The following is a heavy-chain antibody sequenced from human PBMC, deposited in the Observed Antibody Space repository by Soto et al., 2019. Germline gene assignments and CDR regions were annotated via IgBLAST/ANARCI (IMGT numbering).Heavy chain of an antibody. V-gene: IGHV3-74*01. CDR3: ASGGIAGH. D-gene: IGHD6-13*01. Sequence: EVQLVESGGGLVQPGGSLRLSCAASGFTFSNNWMHWVRQAPGKGPVWVSRINSDGSSTYYADSVKGRFTISRDNAKTKLYLQMNSLRADDKAVYYCASGGIAGHWGQGTLVTVSS. CDR1: GFTFSNNW. J-gene: IGHJ4*02. CDR2: INSDGSST.